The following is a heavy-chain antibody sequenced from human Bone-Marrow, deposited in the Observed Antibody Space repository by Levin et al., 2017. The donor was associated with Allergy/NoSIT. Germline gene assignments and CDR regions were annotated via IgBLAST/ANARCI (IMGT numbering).Heavy chain of an antibody. D-gene: IGHD3-22*01. CDR2: FDPEDGET. Sequence: ASVKVSCKVSGYTLTELSMHWVRQAPGKGLEWMGGFDPEDGETIYAQKFQGRVTMTEDTSTDTAYMELSSLRSEDTAVYYCATGNNDSSGWVECDYWGQGTLVTVSS. CDR1: GYTLTELS. CDR3: ATGNNDSSGWVECDY. J-gene: IGHJ4*02. V-gene: IGHV1-24*01.